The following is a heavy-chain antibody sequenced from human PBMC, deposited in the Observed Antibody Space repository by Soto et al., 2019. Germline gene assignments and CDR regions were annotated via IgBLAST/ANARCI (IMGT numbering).Heavy chain of an antibody. D-gene: IGHD4-4*01. CDR3: ARDRMTTVTNN. CDR1: GFTVSSNY. CDR2: IYSGGST. V-gene: IGHV3-66*01. J-gene: IGHJ4*02. Sequence: GGSLRLSCAASGFTVSSNYMSWVRQAPGKGLEWLSVIYSGGSTYYADSVKGRFTISRDNSKNTLYLQMNSLRAEDTAVYYCARDRMTTVTNNWGQGTLVTVSS.